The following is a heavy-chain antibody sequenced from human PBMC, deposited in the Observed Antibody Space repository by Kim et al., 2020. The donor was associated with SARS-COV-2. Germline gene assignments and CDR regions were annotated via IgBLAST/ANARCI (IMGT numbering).Heavy chain of an antibody. V-gene: IGHV3-23*01. D-gene: IGHD2-21*01. Sequence: YAESVKGRFTISRDNAKNTLYLKMNSLSAEDTDVYYCAKDLAYVSRATHYWGQGTLVTVSS. J-gene: IGHJ4*02. CDR3: AKDLAYVSRATHY.